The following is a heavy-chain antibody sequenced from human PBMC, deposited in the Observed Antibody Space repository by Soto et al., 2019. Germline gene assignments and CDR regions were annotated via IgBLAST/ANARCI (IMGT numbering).Heavy chain of an antibody. CDR3: ARSPNYYYYGFDV. CDR2: IYYSGST. CDR1: GGSVSSGDYF. Sequence: SETLSLTCTVSGGSVSSGDYFWSWLRQSPGKRLEWIAYIYYSGSTNYNPSLKSRATISVDTSKSQVSLTLTSMTAADAAVYYCARSPNYYYYGFDVWGQGTTVTVSS. J-gene: IGHJ6*02. D-gene: IGHD3-10*01. V-gene: IGHV4-61*08.